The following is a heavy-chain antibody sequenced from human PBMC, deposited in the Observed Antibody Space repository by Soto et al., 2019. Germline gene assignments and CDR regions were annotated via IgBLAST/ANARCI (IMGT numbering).Heavy chain of an antibody. CDR1: GYTFTSNS. D-gene: IGHD2-2*01. Sequence: ASVKVSCKASGYTFTSNSIGWVRQGAGQGLEWMGWINVYNGNTKYAQQLQGRVTLTTDTSTSTAYMDLRSLRSDDTAVYYCARISSASRGWLPEYWGPATLDSVSS. CDR2: INVYNGNT. V-gene: IGHV1-18*04. J-gene: IGHJ4*02. CDR3: ARISSASRGWLPEY.